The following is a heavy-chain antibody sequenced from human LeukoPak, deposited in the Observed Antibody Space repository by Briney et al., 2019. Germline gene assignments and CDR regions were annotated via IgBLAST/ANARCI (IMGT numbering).Heavy chain of an antibody. Sequence: GGSLRLSCAASGFTFSDYYMSRIRQAPGKGLEWVSYISSSGSTIYYADSVKGRFTISRDNAKNSLYLQMNSLRAEDTAVYYCARDFKAWLVDYWGQGTLVTVSS. J-gene: IGHJ4*02. D-gene: IGHD6-19*01. CDR3: ARDFKAWLVDY. V-gene: IGHV3-11*04. CDR2: ISSSGSTI. CDR1: GFTFSDYY.